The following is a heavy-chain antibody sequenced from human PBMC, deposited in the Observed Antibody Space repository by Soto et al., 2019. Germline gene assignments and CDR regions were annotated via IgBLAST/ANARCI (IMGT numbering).Heavy chain of an antibody. CDR2: IIPIFGTA. D-gene: IGHD1-26*01. CDR1: GGTFSSYS. CDR3: ARDGGRHSGGIDY. Sequence: QVQLVQSGAEVKKPGSSLKVSCKASGGTFSSYSINWVRQAPGQGLEWMGEIIPIFGTANYAQKFQGRVTITADESTSTAYMEMSSLRSEDTAVYYCARDGGRHSGGIDYWGQGTVVTASS. J-gene: IGHJ4*02. V-gene: IGHV1-69*01.